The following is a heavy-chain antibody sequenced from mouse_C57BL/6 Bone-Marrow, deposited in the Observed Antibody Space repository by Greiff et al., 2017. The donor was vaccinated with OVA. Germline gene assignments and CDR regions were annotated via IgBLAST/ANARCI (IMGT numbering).Heavy chain of an antibody. D-gene: IGHD1-1*01. CDR1: GFNIKDAY. J-gene: IGHJ1*03. Sequence: VQLKESGAELVRPGASVKLSCTASGFNIKDAYMHWVKQRPEQGLEWIGWIDPENGDTEYAPKFQGKAPITADTSSNTASLQLSSLTSKDTAVYYCTSTTVGEGYFDVWGTGTTVTVSS. CDR3: TSTTVGEGYFDV. V-gene: IGHV14-4*01. CDR2: IDPENGDT.